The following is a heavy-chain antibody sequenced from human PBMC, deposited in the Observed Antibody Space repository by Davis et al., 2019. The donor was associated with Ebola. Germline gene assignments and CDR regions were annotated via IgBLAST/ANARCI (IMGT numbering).Heavy chain of an antibody. J-gene: IGHJ5*02. D-gene: IGHD3-10*01. V-gene: IGHV1-2*04. CDR2: INPNSGGT. CDR1: GYTFTSYG. CDR3: ARDITMVRGGWFDP. Sequence: ASVKVSCKASGYTFTSYGISWVRQAPGQGLEWMGWINPNSGGTNYAQKFQGWVTMTRDTSISTAYMELSRLRSDDTAVYYCARDITMVRGGWFDPWGQGTLVTVSS.